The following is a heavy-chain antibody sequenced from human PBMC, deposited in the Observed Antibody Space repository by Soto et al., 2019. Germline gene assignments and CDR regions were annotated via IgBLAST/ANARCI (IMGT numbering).Heavy chain of an antibody. J-gene: IGHJ4*02. CDR1: GGTFSSYA. D-gene: IGHD2-21*02. CDR3: ARSKAAYCGGDCYLQVDY. V-gene: IGHV1-69*06. Sequence: QVQLVQSGAEVKKPGSSVKVSCKASGGTFSSYAISWVRQAPGQGLEWMGGIIPIFGTANYAQKFQGRVTITADKSTSTGYMELSSLRSEDTAVYYCARSKAAYCGGDCYLQVDYGGQGTLVTVSS. CDR2: IIPIFGTA.